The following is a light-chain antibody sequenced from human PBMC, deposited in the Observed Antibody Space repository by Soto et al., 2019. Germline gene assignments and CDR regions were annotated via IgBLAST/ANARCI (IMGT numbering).Light chain of an antibody. Sequence: DIQMTQSPSSLSASVVDRVTITCLASQSISSYLNWYQQKPGKAPKLLIYAASTLQSGVPSRFSGSGSGTDFTLTISSLQPEDFATYYCQQVNGYPRDITFGGGTKVDI. CDR1: QSISSY. V-gene: IGKV1-39*01. CDR3: QQVNGYPRDIT. J-gene: IGKJ4*01. CDR2: AAS.